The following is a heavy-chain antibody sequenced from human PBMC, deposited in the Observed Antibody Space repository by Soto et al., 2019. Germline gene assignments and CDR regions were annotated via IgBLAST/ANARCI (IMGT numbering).Heavy chain of an antibody. D-gene: IGHD2-2*01. V-gene: IGHV1-2*02. CDR3: ARDRKARRDIVVVPAASPFDY. J-gene: IGHJ4*02. CDR1: GYTFTGYY. Sequence: ASVKVSCKASGYTFTGYYMHWVRQAPGQGLEWMGWINPNSGGTNYAQKFQGRVTMTRDTSISTAYMELSRLRSDDTAVYYCARDRKARRDIVVVPAASPFDYWGQGTLVTVSS. CDR2: INPNSGGT.